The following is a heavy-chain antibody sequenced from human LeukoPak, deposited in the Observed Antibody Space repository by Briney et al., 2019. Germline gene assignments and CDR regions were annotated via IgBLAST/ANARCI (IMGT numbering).Heavy chain of an antibody. CDR3: ARDVPGYSSNFDY. CDR2: MNPNSGGT. Sequence: ASVKVSCKASGYTFTGYFMHWVRQAPGQGLEWMGWMNPNSGGTNYAQKFQGRVTMTRDTSISTAYMELSRLRSDDTAVYYCARDVPGYSSNFDYWAQGTLVTVSS. V-gene: IGHV1-2*02. CDR1: GYTFTGYF. D-gene: IGHD6-13*01. J-gene: IGHJ4*02.